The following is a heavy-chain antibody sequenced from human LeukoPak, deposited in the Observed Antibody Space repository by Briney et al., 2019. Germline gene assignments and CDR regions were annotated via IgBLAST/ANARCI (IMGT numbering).Heavy chain of an antibody. CDR3: AKSFALTGILYYFDY. J-gene: IGHJ4*02. CDR2: LSGSGGST. CDR1: GFTFNNYA. Sequence: GGSLRLSCAASGFTFNNYAMSWVRQAPGKGPEWVSALSGSGGSTYYADSVKGRFTISRDNSKNTLYLQMNSLRAEDPAVYYCAKSFALTGILYYFDYWGQGTLVTVSS. D-gene: IGHD2-15*01. V-gene: IGHV3-23*01.